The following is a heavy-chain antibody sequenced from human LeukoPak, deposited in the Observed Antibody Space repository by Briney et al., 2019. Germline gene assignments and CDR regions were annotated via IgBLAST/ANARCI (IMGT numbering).Heavy chain of an antibody. V-gene: IGHV3-9*01. Sequence: GGSLRLSCAASGFTFDDYAMHWVRQAPGKGLEWVSGISWNSGSIGYADSVKGRFTISRDNAKNTLYLQMNSLRAEDTAVYYCARVVYYDILTGGFDYWGQGTLVTVSS. CDR1: GFTFDDYA. CDR3: ARVVYYDILTGGFDY. CDR2: ISWNSGSI. J-gene: IGHJ4*02. D-gene: IGHD3-9*01.